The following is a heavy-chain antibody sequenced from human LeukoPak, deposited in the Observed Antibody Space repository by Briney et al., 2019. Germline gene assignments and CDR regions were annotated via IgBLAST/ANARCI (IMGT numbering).Heavy chain of an antibody. Sequence: ASVKVSCKASGYSFTSNYIHWVRQAPGQGLEWMGMIYPRDGSTSYAQKFQGRVTITADESTSTAYMELSSLRSEDTAVYYCARVKEAGVAVHNWFDPWGQGTLVTVSS. D-gene: IGHD6-19*01. CDR1: GYSFTSNY. V-gene: IGHV1-46*01. J-gene: IGHJ5*02. CDR2: IYPRDGST. CDR3: ARVKEAGVAVHNWFDP.